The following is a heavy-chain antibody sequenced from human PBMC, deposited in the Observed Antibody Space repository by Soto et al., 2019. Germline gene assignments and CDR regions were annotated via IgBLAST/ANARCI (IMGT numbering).Heavy chain of an antibody. CDR1: GYNFNTYW. CDR2: IYPGDSDT. Sequence: GESVKISCEGSGYNFNTYWIGWVRQMPGKGLEWMALIYPGDSDTRYSPSFEGQVTLSVDRSISTAYLQWSSLKASDTAIYYCATSTVSYVDIVSSTTRGYFDHWGRGTLGTAPQ. V-gene: IGHV5-51*01. CDR3: ATSTVSYVDIVSSTTRGYFDH. D-gene: IGHD5-12*01. J-gene: IGHJ4*02.